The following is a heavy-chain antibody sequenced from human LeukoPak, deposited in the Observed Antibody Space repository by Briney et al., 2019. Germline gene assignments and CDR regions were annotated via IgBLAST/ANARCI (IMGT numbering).Heavy chain of an antibody. J-gene: IGHJ5*02. CDR2: IYYSGST. CDR3: ARGYCGSGSYYNANWFDP. D-gene: IGHD3-10*01. V-gene: IGHV4-31*03. CDR1: GGSISSGGYY. Sequence: SQTLSLTCTVSGGSISSGGYYWSWIRQHPGRGLEWIGYIYYSGSTYYNPSLKSRVTISVDTSKNQFSLKLSSVTAADTAVYYCARGYCGSGSYYNANWFDPWGQGTLVTVSS.